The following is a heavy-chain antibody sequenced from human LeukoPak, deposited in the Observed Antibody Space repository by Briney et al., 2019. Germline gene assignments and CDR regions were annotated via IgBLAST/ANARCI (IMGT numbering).Heavy chain of an antibody. CDR1: GGTFSSYA. J-gene: IGHJ6*02. D-gene: IGHD6-6*01. CDR3: ARARAGSSWAFGYYYYGMDV. CDR2: IIPILGIA. V-gene: IGHV1-69*04. Sequence: ASVKVSCKASGGTFSSYAISWVRQAPGQGLEWMGRIIPILGIANYAQKFQGRVTITADKSTSTAYMELSSLRSEDTAVYYCARARAGSSWAFGYYYYGMDVWGQGTTVTVSS.